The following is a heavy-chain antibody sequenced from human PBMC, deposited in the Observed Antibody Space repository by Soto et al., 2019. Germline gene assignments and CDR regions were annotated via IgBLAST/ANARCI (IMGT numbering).Heavy chain of an antibody. CDR3: ARGPHYYDSSGYYTYFDY. CDR1: GYTFTSYA. V-gene: IGHV1-3*01. Sequence: ASVKVSCKASGYTFTSYAMHWVRQAPGQRLEWMGWINAGNGNTKYSQKFQGRVTITRDTSASTAYMELSSLRSEDTAVYYCARGPHYYDSSGYYTYFDYWGQGTLVTVSS. CDR2: INAGNGNT. J-gene: IGHJ4*02. D-gene: IGHD3-22*01.